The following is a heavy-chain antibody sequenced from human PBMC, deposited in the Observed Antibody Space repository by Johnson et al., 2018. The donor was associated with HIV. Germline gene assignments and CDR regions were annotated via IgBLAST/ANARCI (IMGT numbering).Heavy chain of an antibody. V-gene: IGHV3-30*19. D-gene: IGHD3-10*01. CDR1: GFSFSGYG. CDR2: IWYDGSNK. Sequence: HVQLVESGGGVVQPGRSLRLSCAASGFSFSGYGMHWVRQAPGKGLEWVAVIWYDGSNKYYADSVKGRFTISRDNSKNTLYLQMNSLRAEDTAVYYCARDRVWFGELLAFGIWGQGTMVTVSS. CDR3: ARDRVWFGELLAFGI. J-gene: IGHJ3*02.